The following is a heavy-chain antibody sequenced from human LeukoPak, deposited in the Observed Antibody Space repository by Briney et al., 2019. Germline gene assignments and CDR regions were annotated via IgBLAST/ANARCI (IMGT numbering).Heavy chain of an antibody. J-gene: IGHJ4*02. CDR3: GLDYGGNGGTFDY. V-gene: IGHV1-69*04. Sequence: ASVKVSCKASGGTFSSYAISWVRQAPGQGLEWMGRIIPILGIANYAQKFQGRVTITADKSTSTAYMELSSLRSEDTAVYYCGLDYGGNGGTFDYWGQGTLVTVSS. D-gene: IGHD4-23*01. CDR1: GGTFSSYA. CDR2: IIPILGIA.